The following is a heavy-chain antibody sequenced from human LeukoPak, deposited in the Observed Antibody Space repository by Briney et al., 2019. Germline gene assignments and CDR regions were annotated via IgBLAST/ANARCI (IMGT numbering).Heavy chain of an antibody. Sequence: SETLSLTCTVSGGSISSSSCYWSWIRQPAGKGLEWIGRLYISGSTNYNPSLKSRVTISADTSKNQGSLKLSTVTAADTAVYYCARGVVAAGHFDYSGQGTLVTVSS. V-gene: IGHV4-61*02. D-gene: IGHD2-2*01. J-gene: IGHJ4*02. CDR3: ARGVVAAGHFDY. CDR1: GGSISSSSCY. CDR2: LYISGST.